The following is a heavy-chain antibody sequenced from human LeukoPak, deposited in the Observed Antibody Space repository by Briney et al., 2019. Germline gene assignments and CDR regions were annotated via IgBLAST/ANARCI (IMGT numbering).Heavy chain of an antibody. CDR1: GASINDYY. CDR3: TRVVNGGHFDY. Sequence: PSETLSLTCSVSGASINDYYWTWIRQPPGKGLECIGYVYHTGTSGYHPSLKSRVAMSLDTSKNQVSLKLRSVTAADTAVYFCTRVVNGGHFDYWGQGTLVTVSS. CDR2: VYHTGTS. J-gene: IGHJ4*02. V-gene: IGHV4-59*01. D-gene: IGHD2-8*01.